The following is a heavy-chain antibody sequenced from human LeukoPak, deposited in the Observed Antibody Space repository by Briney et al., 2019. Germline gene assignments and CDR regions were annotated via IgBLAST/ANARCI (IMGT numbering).Heavy chain of an antibody. CDR3: ARDTALIITPGGPDY. Sequence: ASVMVSCKASGYTFASYGISWVRQAPGQGLEWVGWISAYNGDTRYAQHLQGRVTLTTDTSTGTAYMELRSLTSDDTAPYYCARDTALIITPGGPDYWGRGTLITVSS. D-gene: IGHD2-8*02. CDR2: ISAYNGDT. CDR1: GYTFASYG. J-gene: IGHJ4*02. V-gene: IGHV1-18*01.